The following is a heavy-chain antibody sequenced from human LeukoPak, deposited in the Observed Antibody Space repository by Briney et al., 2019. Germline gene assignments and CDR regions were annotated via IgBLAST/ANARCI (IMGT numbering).Heavy chain of an antibody. CDR3: GRDGGGDGYDSGAFDI. D-gene: IGHD3-22*01. CDR1: SDFISSYY. Sequence: PSETLSLTCSVSSDFISSYYWSWIRQPAGKGLEWIGRIYTSGNTNYNPSLKSRVTMSVDTSKNQFSLKLSSVTAADAAVYYCGRDGGGDGYDSGAFDIWGQGTMVTVSS. J-gene: IGHJ3*02. V-gene: IGHV4-4*07. CDR2: IYTSGNT.